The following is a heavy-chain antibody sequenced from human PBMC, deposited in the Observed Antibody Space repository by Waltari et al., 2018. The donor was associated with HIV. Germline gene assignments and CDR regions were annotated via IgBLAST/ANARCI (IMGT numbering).Heavy chain of an antibody. CDR1: GFTFSSYS. J-gene: IGHJ5*02. Sequence: EVQLVESGGGLVQPGGSLRLSCAASGFTFSSYSMNWVRQAPGKGLEWVSYISSSSSTIYDVDSVKGRFTISRDNAKNSLYLQMNSLRAEDTAVYYCARVEDFWSGYYFDPWGQGTLVTVSS. CDR2: ISSSSSTI. D-gene: IGHD3-3*01. V-gene: IGHV3-48*01. CDR3: ARVEDFWSGYYFDP.